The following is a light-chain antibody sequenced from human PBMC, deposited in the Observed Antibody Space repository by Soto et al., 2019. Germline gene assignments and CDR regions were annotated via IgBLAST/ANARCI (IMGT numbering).Light chain of an antibody. Sequence: DMQMTQSPSSVSASVGDRVTITCRASQGVYSWLAWYQQKPGKPPKLLIYSASRLQSGVPSRFSGSVSGTEFTLTLSSLQPEDSATYFCQQANRFPLTFGGGTKVEIK. V-gene: IGKV1-12*01. J-gene: IGKJ4*01. CDR1: QGVYSW. CDR2: SAS. CDR3: QQANRFPLT.